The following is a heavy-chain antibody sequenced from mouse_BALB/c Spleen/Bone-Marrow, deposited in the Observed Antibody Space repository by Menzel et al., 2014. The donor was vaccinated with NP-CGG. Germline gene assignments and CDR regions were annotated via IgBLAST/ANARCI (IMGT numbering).Heavy chain of an antibody. J-gene: IGHJ4*01. D-gene: IGHD2-14*01. Sequence: QVQLQQSGAKLVRPGVSVKISCKGSGYTFTDHAIHWVERSHAKSLEWIGVISGYYGDAIYNQKFKGKATMTVDKSSSTAYMELARLTSEDSAIYYCARSGKVRNAKDYWGQGTSVTVSS. CDR2: ISGYYGDA. CDR3: ARSGKVRNAKDY. CDR1: GYTFTDHA. V-gene: IGHV1S137*01.